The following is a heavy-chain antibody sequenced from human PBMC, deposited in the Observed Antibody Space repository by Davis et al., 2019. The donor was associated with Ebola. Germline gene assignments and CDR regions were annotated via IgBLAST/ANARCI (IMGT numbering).Heavy chain of an antibody. CDR3: AKDPDYGGNSVYFDY. J-gene: IGHJ4*02. CDR2: ISGSGGST. V-gene: IGHV3-23*01. Sequence: GESLKISCAASGFTFSSYWMHWVRQAPGKGLEWVSAISGSGGSTYYADSVKGRFTISRDNSKNTLYLQMNSLRAEDTAVYYCAKDPDYGGNSVYFDYWGQGTLVTVSS. D-gene: IGHD4-23*01. CDR1: GFTFSSYW.